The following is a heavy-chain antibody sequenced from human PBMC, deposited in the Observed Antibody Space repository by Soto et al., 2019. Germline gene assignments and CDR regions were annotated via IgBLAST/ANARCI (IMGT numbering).Heavy chain of an antibody. J-gene: IGHJ6*02. V-gene: IGHV1-8*02. Sequence: ASVKVSCKASGCTFSSYAISWVRQAPGQGLEWMGGIIPNSGNTGYAQKFQGRVTMTTNTSTSTAYMELSSLRSEDTAVYYCARGVKFRGAAGYYGMDVWGQGTPVTAS. CDR2: IIPNSGNT. CDR1: GCTFSSYA. D-gene: IGHD3-16*01. CDR3: ARGVKFRGAAGYYGMDV.